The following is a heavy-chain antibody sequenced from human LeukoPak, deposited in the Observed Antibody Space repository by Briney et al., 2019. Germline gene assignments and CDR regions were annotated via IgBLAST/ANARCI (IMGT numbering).Heavy chain of an antibody. Sequence: GGSLRLSCAASGFTFSNYGMSWVRQAPGKGVEWVSAITGSGSSTYYADSVKGRFTISRDNSKSTLYLQMNSLRAEDTAVYYCAKLYSSSSSLVYWGQGTLVTVSS. CDR2: ITGSGSST. CDR3: AKLYSSSSSLVY. J-gene: IGHJ4*02. V-gene: IGHV3-23*01. CDR1: GFTFSNYG. D-gene: IGHD6-6*01.